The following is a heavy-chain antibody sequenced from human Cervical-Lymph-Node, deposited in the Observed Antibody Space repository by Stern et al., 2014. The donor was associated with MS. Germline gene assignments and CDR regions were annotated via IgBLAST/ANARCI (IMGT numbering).Heavy chain of an antibody. CDR3: ARQRYFDY. J-gene: IGHJ4*02. CDR2: ICPGGSDI. Sequence: VQLVESGPEVKRPGESLKISCQASGYTFTSYWIGWGRQMPGPGLEWTAIICPGGSDIRYSPSFQGQVPISADKSSSTAYLQWNNLKASDTAIYYCARQRYFDYWGQGTLVTVSS. CDR1: GYTFTSYW. V-gene: IGHV5-51*01.